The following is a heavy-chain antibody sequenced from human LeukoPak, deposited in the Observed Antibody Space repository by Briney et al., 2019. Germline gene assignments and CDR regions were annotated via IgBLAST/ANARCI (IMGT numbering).Heavy chain of an antibody. D-gene: IGHD3-22*01. CDR2: ISYDGSNK. J-gene: IGHJ6*02. V-gene: IGHV3-30*18. CDR3: AKDRSYYDSSGYYVRQPYYYYYGMDV. CDR1: GFTFSSYG. Sequence: GGSLRLSCAASGFTFSSYGMHWVRQAPGKGLEWVAVISYDGSNKYYADSVKGRFTISRDNSKNTLYLQMNSLRAEDTAVYYCAKDRSYYDSSGYYVRQPYYYYYGMDVWGQGTTVTVSS.